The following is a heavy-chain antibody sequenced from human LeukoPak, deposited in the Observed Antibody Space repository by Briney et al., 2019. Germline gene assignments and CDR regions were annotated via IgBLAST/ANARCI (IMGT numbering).Heavy chain of an antibody. CDR1: GFTFSTYE. Sequence: GGSLRLSCAASGFTFSTYEMNWVRQAPGKGLEWVSAISGSGGSTYYADSVKGRFTISRDNSKNTLYLQMNSLRAEDTAVYYCAKPCVPRTPADAFDIWGQGTMVTVSS. CDR3: AKPCVPRTPADAFDI. D-gene: IGHD1-14*01. V-gene: IGHV3-23*01. J-gene: IGHJ3*02. CDR2: ISGSGGST.